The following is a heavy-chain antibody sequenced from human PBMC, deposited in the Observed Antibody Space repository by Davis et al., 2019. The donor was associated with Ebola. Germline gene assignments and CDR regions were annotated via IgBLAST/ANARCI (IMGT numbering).Heavy chain of an antibody. CDR2: ISAYNGNT. CDR1: GYTFTSYG. J-gene: IGHJ6*04. Sequence: ASVKVSCKASGYTFTSYGISWVRQAPGQGLEWMGWISAYNGNTNYAQKLQGRVTMTTDTSTSTAYMELRSLRSDDTAVYYCARMAQRFYYYGMDVWGKGTTVTVFS. V-gene: IGHV1-18*01. CDR3: ARMAQRFYYYGMDV. D-gene: IGHD5-24*01.